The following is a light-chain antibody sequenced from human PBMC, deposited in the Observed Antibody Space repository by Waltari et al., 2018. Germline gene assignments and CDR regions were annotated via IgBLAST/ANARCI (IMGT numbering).Light chain of an antibody. Sequence: YDLTQPSSVSVSPGQTATITCSGDVLAEKSVRWFQQKPGQAPTLILDKDTERPSGIPERFAGSTSGSTVTLTIRGALPEDESDYHCHAAADNNWFFGGGTKLTVL. J-gene: IGLJ2*01. CDR3: HAAADNNWF. V-gene: IGLV3-27*01. CDR2: KDT. CDR1: VLAEKS.